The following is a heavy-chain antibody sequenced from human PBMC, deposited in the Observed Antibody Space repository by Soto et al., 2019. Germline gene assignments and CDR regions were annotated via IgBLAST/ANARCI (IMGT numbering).Heavy chain of an antibody. D-gene: IGHD2-2*01. Sequence: SETLSLTCAVYGGSFSGYYWSWIRQPPGKGLEWIGEINHSGSTNYNPSLKSRVTMSVDKPKNQFSLNLTSVTAADTAVYYCARVISSRDEYFDYWGQGTVVTVSS. V-gene: IGHV4-34*01. J-gene: IGHJ4*02. CDR1: GGSFSGYY. CDR2: INHSGST. CDR3: ARVISSRDEYFDY.